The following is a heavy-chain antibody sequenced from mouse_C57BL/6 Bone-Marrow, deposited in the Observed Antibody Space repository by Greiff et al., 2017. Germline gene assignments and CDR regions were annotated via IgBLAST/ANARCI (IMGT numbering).Heavy chain of an antibody. CDR3: ASGRLFFDY. CDR2: IYPGSGST. J-gene: IGHJ2*01. V-gene: IGHV1-55*01. CDR1: GYTFTSYW. D-gene: IGHD3-2*02. Sequence: VQLQQSGAELVKPGASVKMSCKASGYTFTSYWLTWVKQRPGQGLEWIGDIYPGSGSTNYNEKFKSKATLTVDTSSSTAYMQLSSLTSEDSAVYYCASGRLFFDYWGQGTTLTVSS.